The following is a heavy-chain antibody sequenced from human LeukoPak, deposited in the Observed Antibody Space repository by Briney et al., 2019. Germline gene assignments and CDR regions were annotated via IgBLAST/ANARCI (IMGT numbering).Heavy chain of an antibody. CDR2: FSGSGGTT. CDR3: AKYRAPSGTLDY. D-gene: IGHD3-16*02. CDR1: GFTFSSYA. V-gene: IGHV3-23*01. Sequence: GGSLRLSCAASGFTFSSYAMSWVRQAQGKGLEWVSTFSGSGGTTYYADSVKGRFTISRDNSKNTLYLQMNSLRAEDTALYYCAKYRAPSGTLDYWGQGTLVTVSS. J-gene: IGHJ4*02.